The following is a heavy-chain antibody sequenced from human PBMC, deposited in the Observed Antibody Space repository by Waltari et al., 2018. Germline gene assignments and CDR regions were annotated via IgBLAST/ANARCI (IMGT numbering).Heavy chain of an antibody. D-gene: IGHD3-3*01. Sequence: QVQLQQWGAGLLKPSETLSLTCAVYGGSFSGYYWSWIRQPPGKGLEWIGEINHSGSTNYNPSLKSRITRAVDTSKSQFSLKLSSVTAADTAVYYCARDRLHYDFWSGYLEDWYFDLWGRGTLVTVSS. CDR1: GGSFSGYY. J-gene: IGHJ2*01. V-gene: IGHV4-34*01. CDR2: INHSGST. CDR3: ARDRLHYDFWSGYLEDWYFDL.